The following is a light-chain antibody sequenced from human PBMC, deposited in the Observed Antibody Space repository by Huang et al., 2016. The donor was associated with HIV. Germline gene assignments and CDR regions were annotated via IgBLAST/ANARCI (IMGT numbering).Light chain of an antibody. CDR3: QQYSSFPWT. Sequence: DIQMTQSPSTLSASVGDRVTITCRASQSIGSWLAWYQQKPGKATKLLIYKASSLESGVPSRFSGRGSGTEFTLTSSSLQPDDFATFFCQQYSSFPWTFGQGTKLESK. CDR2: KAS. V-gene: IGKV1-5*03. J-gene: IGKJ2*02. CDR1: QSIGSW.